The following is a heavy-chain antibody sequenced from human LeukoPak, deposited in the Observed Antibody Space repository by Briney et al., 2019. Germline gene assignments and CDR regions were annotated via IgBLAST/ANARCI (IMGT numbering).Heavy chain of an antibody. CDR3: ARDRGSYYDAFDI. Sequence: GGSLRLSCAASGFTFSSYGMHWVRQAPGKGLEWVAVIWYDGSNKYYADSVKGRFTISRDNSKNTLYLQMGSLRAEDMAVYYCARDRGSYYDAFDIWGQGTMVTVSS. V-gene: IGHV3-33*01. CDR2: IWYDGSNK. J-gene: IGHJ3*02. D-gene: IGHD1-26*01. CDR1: GFTFSSYG.